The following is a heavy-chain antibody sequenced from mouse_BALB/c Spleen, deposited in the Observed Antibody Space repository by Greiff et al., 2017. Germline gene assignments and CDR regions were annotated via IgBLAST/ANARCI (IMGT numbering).Heavy chain of an antibody. Sequence: VMLVESGPGLVQPSQSLSITCTVSGFSLTSYGVHWVRQSPGKGLEWLGVIWSGGSTDYNAAFISRLSISKDNSKSQVFFKMNSLQANDTAIYYCARNGYYWYFDVWGAGTTVTVSS. CDR1: GFSLTSYG. CDR2: IWSGGST. D-gene: IGHD2-2*01. J-gene: IGHJ1*01. CDR3: ARNGYYWYFDV. V-gene: IGHV2-2*02.